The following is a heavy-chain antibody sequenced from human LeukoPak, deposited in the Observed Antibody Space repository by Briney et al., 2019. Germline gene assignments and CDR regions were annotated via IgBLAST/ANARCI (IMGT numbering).Heavy chain of an antibody. Sequence: SETLSLTCTVSGGSISSYYWSWIRQPPGKGLEWIGYIYYSGSTNYNPSLKSRVTISVDTSKNQFSLKLSSVTAADAAVYYCARARTYYYDSSGYPYFDYWGQGTLVTVSS. V-gene: IGHV4-59*01. CDR1: GGSISSYY. CDR3: ARARTYYYDSSGYPYFDY. J-gene: IGHJ4*02. CDR2: IYYSGST. D-gene: IGHD3-22*01.